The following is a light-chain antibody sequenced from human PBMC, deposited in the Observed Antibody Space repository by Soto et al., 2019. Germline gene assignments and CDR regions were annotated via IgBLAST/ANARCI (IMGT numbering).Light chain of an antibody. CDR1: QGIRNF. CDR3: QKYSSVPV. Sequence: SVGDRVTITCRASQGIRNFVAWYQQKPGKAPKLLIYAASTLQSGVPSRFSGSGSGTDFTLTINSLQPEDVATYSCQKYSSVPVFGPGTKVEIK. CDR2: AAS. V-gene: IGKV1-27*01. J-gene: IGKJ3*01.